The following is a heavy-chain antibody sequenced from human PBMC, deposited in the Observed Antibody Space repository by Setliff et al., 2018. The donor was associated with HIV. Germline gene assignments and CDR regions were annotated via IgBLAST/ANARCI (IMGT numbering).Heavy chain of an antibody. V-gene: IGHV3-48*03. Sequence: PGGSLRLSCVASGFSFSSSEMTWIRQAPGKGLEFVSYISSSGDSISYADSVKGRFTISRDNAKNTLYLQMNSLRAEDTAVYYCAKDDYFQHWGQGTQVTVSS. CDR3: AKDDYFQH. CDR1: GFSFSSSE. CDR2: ISSSGDSI. J-gene: IGHJ1*01.